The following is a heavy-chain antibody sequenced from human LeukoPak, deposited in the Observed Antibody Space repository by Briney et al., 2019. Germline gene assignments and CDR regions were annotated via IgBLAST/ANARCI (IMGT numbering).Heavy chain of an antibody. J-gene: IGHJ6*02. CDR3: TRGPTQLWLHNGMDL. CDR1: GFTFDDYD. CDR2: IRSKSYGSTT. D-gene: IGHD5-18*01. V-gene: IGHV3-49*04. Sequence: PGGSLSLSCVGSGFTFDDYDLSWVRQAPGKGLEWVGFIRSKSYGSTTEYAASVKGIYTISKDDSKSITYLQMNSLRNEDTAVYYCTRGPTQLWLHNGMDLWGQGTTVTVSS.